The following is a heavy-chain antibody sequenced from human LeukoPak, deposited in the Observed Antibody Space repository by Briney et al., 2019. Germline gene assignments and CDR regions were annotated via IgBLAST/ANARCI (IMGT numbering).Heavy chain of an antibody. V-gene: IGHV3-23*01. CDR2: ISGSGGST. Sequence: GGSLRLSCVASGFTFSSYAITWVRQAPGKGLDWVSTISGSGGSTYYGDSVKGRFTISRDSSKNTLYLQMNSLRAEDTAVYYCAKGRDTVTTVYDCWGQGTLVTVSS. D-gene: IGHD4-17*01. CDR3: AKGRDTVTTVYDC. CDR1: GFTFSSYA. J-gene: IGHJ4*02.